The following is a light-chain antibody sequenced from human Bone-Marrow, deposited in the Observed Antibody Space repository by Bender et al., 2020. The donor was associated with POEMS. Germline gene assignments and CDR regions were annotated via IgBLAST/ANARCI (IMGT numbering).Light chain of an antibody. J-gene: IGLJ3*02. V-gene: IGLV1-40*01. CDR3: SSWDDSLSGWV. CDR2: GNN. Sequence: QSVLTQPPSVSAAPGRRVTISCTGSSSNIGAGYDVHWYQQLPGTAPKLLVYGNNHRPSGVPARFSGSKSGTSASLAISDIQSEDEGDYYCSSWDDSLSGWVFGGGTKLTVL. CDR1: SSNIGAGYD.